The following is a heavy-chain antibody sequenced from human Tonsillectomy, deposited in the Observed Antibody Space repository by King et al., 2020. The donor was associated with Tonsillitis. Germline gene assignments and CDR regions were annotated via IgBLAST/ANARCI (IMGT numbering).Heavy chain of an antibody. CDR2: ISYDGSNQ. Sequence: VQLVESGGGVVQPGRSLRLSCAASGFTFSDYGIHWVRQAPGKGLEWVAVISYDGSNQYYADSVEGRFTISRDNSKNTLSLQMNSQRTEDTAVYYCARLYNSSNYWGQGTLVTVSS. D-gene: IGHD6-6*01. V-gene: IGHV3-30*03. CDR1: GFTFSDYG. J-gene: IGHJ4*02. CDR3: ARLYNSSNY.